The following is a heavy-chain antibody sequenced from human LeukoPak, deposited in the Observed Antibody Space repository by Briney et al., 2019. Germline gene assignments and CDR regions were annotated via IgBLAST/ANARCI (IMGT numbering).Heavy chain of an antibody. CDR2: ISSSSSTI. Sequence: GGSLRLSCAASGFTFSSYSMNWVRQAPGKGLEWVSYISSSSSTIYYADSVKGRFTISRDNAKNSLYLQMNSLRAEDTAVYYCAREHSSGWVRPTHSFDIWGQGTMVTVSS. CDR1: GFTFSSYS. CDR3: AREHSSGWVRPTHSFDI. V-gene: IGHV3-48*01. D-gene: IGHD6-19*01. J-gene: IGHJ3*02.